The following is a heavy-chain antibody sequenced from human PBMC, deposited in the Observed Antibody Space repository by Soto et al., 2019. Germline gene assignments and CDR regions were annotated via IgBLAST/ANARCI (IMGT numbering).Heavy chain of an antibody. CDR2: ISSASGTI. D-gene: IGHD3-10*01. CDR3: AKDEFYAFDI. J-gene: IGHJ3*02. Sequence: EVQLVESGGGLVQPGGSLRLSCAASGFNFNAYSMNWVRQPPGKGLEWVSYISSASGTIDYADSVKGRFTISRDNAQNSLYLQMNSLRAEDTAVYYCAKDEFYAFDIWCRGTMVTVSS. V-gene: IGHV3-48*01. CDR1: GFNFNAYS.